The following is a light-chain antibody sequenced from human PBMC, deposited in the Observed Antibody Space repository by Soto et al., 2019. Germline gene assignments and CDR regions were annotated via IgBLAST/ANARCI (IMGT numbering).Light chain of an antibody. Sequence: QSVLTQPASVSGSPGQSITISCTGTSNDIGGYNYVSWYQQHPGKAPKLIIYDFNSRPSGVSNRFSGSKSSNTASLTISGLQAEDEADYYCNSYTSSNTRIFGGGTKLTVL. CDR3: NSYTSSNTRI. CDR1: SNDIGGYNY. CDR2: DFN. V-gene: IGLV2-14*03. J-gene: IGLJ2*01.